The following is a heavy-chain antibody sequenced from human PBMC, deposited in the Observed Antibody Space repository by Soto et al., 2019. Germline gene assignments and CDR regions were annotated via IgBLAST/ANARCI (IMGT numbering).Heavy chain of an antibody. CDR3: AIVYCSGGSCYHLDY. CDR2: INSDGSRT. J-gene: IGHJ4*02. CDR1: GFTFSSYW. D-gene: IGHD2-15*01. Sequence: EVQLVESGGGLVQPGGSLRLSCAASGFTFSSYWMHWVRQAPGKGLVWVSRINSDGSRTSYADSVKGRFTISRDNAKNTVYLQMNSLRAEDTAVYYCAIVYCSGGSCYHLDYWCQGTLVTVSS. V-gene: IGHV3-74*01.